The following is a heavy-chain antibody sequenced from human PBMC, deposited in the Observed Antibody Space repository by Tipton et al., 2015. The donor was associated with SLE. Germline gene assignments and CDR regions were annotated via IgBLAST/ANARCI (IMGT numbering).Heavy chain of an antibody. J-gene: IGHJ3*02. D-gene: IGHD5-24*01. V-gene: IGHV4-4*08. Sequence: TLSLTCTVSGGSINSNYWTWIRQPPGKGLEWIGYLYTSGTTKYNPSLQSRVTISVDTPKNQFSLKLNSVTAADTAVCYCARGGLITPDAFDIWGEGTMVTVSS. CDR2: LYTSGTT. CDR1: GGSINSNY. CDR3: ARGGLITPDAFDI.